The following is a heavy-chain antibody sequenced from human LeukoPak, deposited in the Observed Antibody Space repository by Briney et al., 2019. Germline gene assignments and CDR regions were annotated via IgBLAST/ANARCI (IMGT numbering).Heavy chain of an antibody. CDR1: GYFFSSYG. V-gene: IGHV1-18*01. CDR3: ARIAEQHLQYYFDY. Sequence: GASVKVSCKASGYFFSSYGFSWVRQAPGQGLEWMGWISAYDGITNYAQKIQGRVTMATDTSTSTAYMELRSLRSDDSAVYFCARIAEQHLQYYFDYWGQGTLVTVSS. CDR2: ISAYDGIT. D-gene: IGHD6-13*01. J-gene: IGHJ4*02.